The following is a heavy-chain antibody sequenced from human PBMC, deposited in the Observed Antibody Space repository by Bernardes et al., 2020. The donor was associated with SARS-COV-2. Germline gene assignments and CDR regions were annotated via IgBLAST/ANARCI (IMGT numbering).Heavy chain of an antibody. CDR1: GISISNNY. J-gene: IGHJ6*02. CDR3: ARDPGAISSLDGLDV. Sequence: GGSLRLSCAASGISISNNYIHWVRQAPGKGLEWVSVIYGGGFTSYADSGQGRFTIPRDDPQTTVYLQMNSLRVEATAVYFCARDPGAISSLDGLDVWGQGTTVIVSS. V-gene: IGHV3-53*01. CDR2: IYGGGFT.